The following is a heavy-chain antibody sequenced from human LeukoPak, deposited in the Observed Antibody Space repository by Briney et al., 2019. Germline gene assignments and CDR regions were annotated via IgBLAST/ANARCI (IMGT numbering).Heavy chain of an antibody. CDR3: ARDAWAGGSSGNYYYYGMDV. D-gene: IGHD6-6*01. J-gene: IGHJ6*02. Sequence: SVKVSCKASGGTFSSYAISWVRQAPGQGLEWMGGIIPIFGTANHAQKFRGRVTITADESTSTAYMELSSLRSEDTAVYYCARDAWAGGSSGNYYYYGMDVWGQGTTVTVSS. V-gene: IGHV1-69*01. CDR1: GGTFSSYA. CDR2: IIPIFGTA.